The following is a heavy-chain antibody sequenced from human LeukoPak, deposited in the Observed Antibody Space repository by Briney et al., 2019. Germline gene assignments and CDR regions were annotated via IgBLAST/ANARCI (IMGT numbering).Heavy chain of an antibody. J-gene: IGHJ4*02. Sequence: SETLSHTCAVYGGSFSGYYWSWIRQPPGKGLEWIGEINHSGRTNYNPSLKSRVTISVDTSKNQFSLKLSSVTAADTAVYYCARGGDSGSYLDYWGQGTLVTVSS. CDR2: INHSGRT. CDR3: ARGGDSGSYLDY. CDR1: GGSFSGYY. V-gene: IGHV4-34*01. D-gene: IGHD1-26*01.